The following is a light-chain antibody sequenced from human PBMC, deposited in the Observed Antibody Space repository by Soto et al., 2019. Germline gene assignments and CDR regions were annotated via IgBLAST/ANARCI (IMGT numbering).Light chain of an antibody. V-gene: IGKV3-20*01. CDR1: QSVSSSY. J-gene: IGKJ2*01. CDR3: QQYGSSPTYT. CDR2: AAS. Sequence: EIVLTQSPGTLSLSPGEGATLSCRASQSVSSSYLAWYQQKPGQAPRLLIYAASSRATGVLDRFSGSGSGTYFTLTISSLEPDDFAVYYCQQYGSSPTYTFGQGTKLEIK.